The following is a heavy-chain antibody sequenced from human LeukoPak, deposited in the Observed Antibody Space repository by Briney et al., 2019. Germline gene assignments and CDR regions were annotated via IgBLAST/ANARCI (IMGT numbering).Heavy chain of an antibody. J-gene: IGHJ6*02. D-gene: IGHD2-8*01. CDR3: ALGTINKDYYFGMDV. CDR1: GFTFRDYY. Sequence: SGGSLRLSCAASGFTFRDYYTTWLRQAPGKGLEWLSYISNSGSTVFYADSIKGRFTVSRDNAKRSLYLQIESLRDDDTAVYHCALGTINKDYYFGMDVWGQGTTVTVSS. V-gene: IGHV3-11*01. CDR2: ISNSGSTV.